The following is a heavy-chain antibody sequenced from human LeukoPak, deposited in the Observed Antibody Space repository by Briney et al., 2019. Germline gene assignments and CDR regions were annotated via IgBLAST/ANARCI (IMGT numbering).Heavy chain of an antibody. D-gene: IGHD3-16*01. J-gene: IGHJ4*02. Sequence: PGGSLRLSCAASGFTFSSYGMSWVRQAPGKGLEWVSVIYRDGSTNYADSVKGRFTISRDNAKNTVYLQMNSLRAEDTAMYYCARDYWGPFDYWGQGTPVTVSS. CDR1: GFTFSSYG. CDR3: ARDYWGPFDY. CDR2: IYRDGST. V-gene: IGHV3-66*01.